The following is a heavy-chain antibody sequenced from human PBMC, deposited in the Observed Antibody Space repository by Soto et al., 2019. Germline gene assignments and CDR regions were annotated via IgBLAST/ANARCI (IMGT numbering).Heavy chain of an antibody. D-gene: IGHD3-10*01. V-gene: IGHV3-30*18. J-gene: IGHJ4*02. Sequence: QVQLVESGGGVVQPGRSLRLSCAATGFTFSSYGMHWVRQAPGKGLEWVAVISYDGSNKYYADSVKGRFTISRDNSKNTLDLQMNSLRVEDTAVYYCAKGFGKLPLDHWGQGTLVTVSS. CDR3: AKGFGKLPLDH. CDR2: ISYDGSNK. CDR1: GFTFSSYG.